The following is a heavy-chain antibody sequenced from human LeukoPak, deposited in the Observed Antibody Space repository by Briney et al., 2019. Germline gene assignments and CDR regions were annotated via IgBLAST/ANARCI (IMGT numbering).Heavy chain of an antibody. D-gene: IGHD3-22*01. CDR1: GFTFSSYS. Sequence: GGSLRLSCAASGFTFSSYSMNWVRQPPGKGLEWVSSISTSSSYIYYAASVKGRFTISRDNAKNSLYLQMNSLRAEDTAVYYCAREYYYDSSGYYLGPVDYWGQGTLVTVSS. CDR2: ISTSSSYI. V-gene: IGHV3-21*01. CDR3: AREYYYDSSGYYLGPVDY. J-gene: IGHJ4*02.